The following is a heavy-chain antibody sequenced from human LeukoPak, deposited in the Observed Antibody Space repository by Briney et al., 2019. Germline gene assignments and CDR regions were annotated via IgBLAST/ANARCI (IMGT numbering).Heavy chain of an antibody. V-gene: IGHV3-15*01. CDR3: ATVALRGYTYDLKKWYFDL. CDR2: IKSKTDGGTT. D-gene: IGHD5-18*01. Sequence: GGSLRLSCAASGLTFSNAWVSWVRQAPGKGLEWVGRIKSKTDGGTTDYAAPVKGRLIISRDDSENPLYLQMSSLKTEETAVYYCATVALRGYTYDLKKWYFDLWGRGTLVTVSS. CDR1: GLTFSNAW. J-gene: IGHJ2*01.